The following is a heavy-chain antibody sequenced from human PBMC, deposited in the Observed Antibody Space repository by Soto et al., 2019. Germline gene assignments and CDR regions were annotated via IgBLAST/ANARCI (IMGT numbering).Heavy chain of an antibody. CDR1: GGTFSSYA. CDR3: ARGSSDCSGGSCYSDAFDI. J-gene: IGHJ3*02. CDR2: IIPIFGTA. V-gene: IGHV1-69*06. Sequence: VKVSCKASGGTFSSYAISWVRQAPGQGLEWMGGIIPIFGTANYAQKFQGRVTITADKSTSTAYMELSSLRSEDTAVYYCARGSSDCSGGSCYSDAFDIWGQGTMVTVSS. D-gene: IGHD2-15*01.